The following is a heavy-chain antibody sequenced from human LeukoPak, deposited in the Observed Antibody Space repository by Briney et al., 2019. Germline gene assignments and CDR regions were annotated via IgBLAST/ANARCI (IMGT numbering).Heavy chain of an antibody. V-gene: IGHV4-4*07. Sequence: SETLSLTCSVSGDSISYFYWSWIRQAARKGLEWIGRFSSSGTTDYNASLKSRVTMSVDTSKNQLSLKVISVTAADTAVYYCARESGWLRIRNYMDVWGKGTTVTISS. CDR3: ARESGWLRIRNYMDV. CDR2: FSSSGTT. J-gene: IGHJ6*03. CDR1: GDSISYFY. D-gene: IGHD5-12*01.